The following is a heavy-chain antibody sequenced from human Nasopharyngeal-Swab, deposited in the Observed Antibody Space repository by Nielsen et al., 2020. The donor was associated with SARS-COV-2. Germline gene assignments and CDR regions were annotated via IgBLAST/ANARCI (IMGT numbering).Heavy chain of an antibody. Sequence: SETLSLTCSVSGVSITSQYWSWIRQPPGKGLEWIGYISQNSGTSYSPSLKSRVTMFMDTSKNQFSLRLRSVTAADTAVYYCAKEGATGWFDPWGQGTLVTVSS. CDR3: AKEGATGWFDP. J-gene: IGHJ5*02. CDR2: ISQNSGT. V-gene: IGHV4-59*11. CDR1: GVSITSQY.